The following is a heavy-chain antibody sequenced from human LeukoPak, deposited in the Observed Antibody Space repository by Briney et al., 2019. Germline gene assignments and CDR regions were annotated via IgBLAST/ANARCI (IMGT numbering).Heavy chain of an antibody. Sequence: GGSLRLSCAASGFTVSSNYMSWVRQAPGKGLEWVSVIYGGGSTYYADSVKGRFTISRDNSKNTLYLQMNSLRAEDTAVYYCARGESYSSGWLANWGQGTLVTVSS. CDR1: GFTVSSNY. CDR2: IYGGGST. J-gene: IGHJ4*02. CDR3: ARGESYSSGWLAN. V-gene: IGHV3-53*01. D-gene: IGHD6-19*01.